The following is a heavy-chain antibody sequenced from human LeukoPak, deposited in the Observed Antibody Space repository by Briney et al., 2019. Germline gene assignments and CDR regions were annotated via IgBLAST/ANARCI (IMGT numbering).Heavy chain of an antibody. CDR2: ISAYNGNT. V-gene: IGHV1-18*04. J-gene: IGHJ4*02. Sequence: ASVKVSCKASGYTFTGYYMHWVRQAPGQGLEWMGWISAYNGNTNYAQKLQGRVTMTTDTSTSTAYMELRSLRSDDTAVYYCARDYDSSGYQGLKFDYWGQGTLVTVSS. CDR3: ARDYDSSGYQGLKFDY. D-gene: IGHD3-22*01. CDR1: GYTFTGYY.